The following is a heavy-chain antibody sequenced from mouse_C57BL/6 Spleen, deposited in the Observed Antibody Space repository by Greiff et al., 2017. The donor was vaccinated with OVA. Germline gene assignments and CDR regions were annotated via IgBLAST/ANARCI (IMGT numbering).Heavy chain of an antibody. CDR2: IDPSDSYT. J-gene: IGHJ2*01. CDR1: GYTFTSYW. Sequence: QVQLKQPGAELVMPGASVKLSCKASGYTFTSYWMHWVKQRPGQGLEWIGEIDPSDSYTNYNQKFKGKSTLTVDKSSSTAYMQLSSLTSEDSAVYYCARGVLGRGFDYWGQGTTLTVSS. CDR3: ARGVLGRGFDY. V-gene: IGHV1-69*01. D-gene: IGHD4-1*01.